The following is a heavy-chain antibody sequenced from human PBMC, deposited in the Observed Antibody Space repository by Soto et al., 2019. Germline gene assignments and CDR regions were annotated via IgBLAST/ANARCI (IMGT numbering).Heavy chain of an antibody. CDR1: GFTFSSYG. CDR3: ARGSSLAAAGTLRCAFDI. Sequence: QVQLVESGGGVVQPGRSLRLSCAASGFTFSSYGMHWVRQAPGTGLEWVAVIWYDGSNKYYADSVKGRFTISRDNSKNTLYLQINSLRAEDTAVYSCARGSSLAAAGTLRCAFDIWGQGTMVTVSS. CDR2: IWYDGSNK. V-gene: IGHV3-33*01. J-gene: IGHJ3*02. D-gene: IGHD6-13*01.